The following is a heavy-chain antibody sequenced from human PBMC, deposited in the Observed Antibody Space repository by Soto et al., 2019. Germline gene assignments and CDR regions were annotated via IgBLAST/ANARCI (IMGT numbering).Heavy chain of an antibody. CDR3: ARDRATVGSSGYYYYGMDV. Sequence: QVQLVQSGAEVKKPGSSVKVSCKASGGTFSSYTISWVRQAPGQGLEWMGRIIPILGIANYAQKFQGRVTNTADKATSTADMELSSLGSEDTAVYYCARDRATVGSSGYYYYGMDVWGQGTTVTVSS. D-gene: IGHD3-10*01. J-gene: IGHJ6*02. CDR2: IIPILGIA. V-gene: IGHV1-69*08. CDR1: GGTFSSYT.